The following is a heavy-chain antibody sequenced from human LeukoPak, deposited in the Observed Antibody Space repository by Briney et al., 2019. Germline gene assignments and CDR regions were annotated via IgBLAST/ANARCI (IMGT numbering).Heavy chain of an antibody. CDR3: AGGIAARPGPYYYYGMDV. D-gene: IGHD6-6*01. J-gene: IGHJ6*02. CDR1: GGSISNYY. V-gene: IGHV4-59*01. CDR2: IYYSGST. Sequence: SETLSLTCTVSGGSISNYYWSWIRQPPGKGLEWIGYIYYSGSTNYNPSLKSRVTISVDTSKNQFSLKLSSVTAADTAVYYCAGGIAARPGPYYYYGMDVWGQGTTVTVSS.